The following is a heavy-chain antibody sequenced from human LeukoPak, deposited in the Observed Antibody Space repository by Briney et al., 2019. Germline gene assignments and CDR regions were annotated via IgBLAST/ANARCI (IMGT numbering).Heavy chain of an antibody. J-gene: IGHJ4*02. D-gene: IGHD3-10*01. CDR3: AREIYGSGPGGLYYFGY. CDR1: GGSVSSGSYY. CDR2: IYTSGST. V-gene: IGHV4-61*02. Sequence: SETLSLTCTVSGGSVSSGSYYWSWIRQPAGKELEWIGRIYTSGSTNYNPSLKSRVTISVDTSKNQFSLKLSSVTAADTAVYYCAREIYGSGPGGLYYFGYWGQGTLVTVSS.